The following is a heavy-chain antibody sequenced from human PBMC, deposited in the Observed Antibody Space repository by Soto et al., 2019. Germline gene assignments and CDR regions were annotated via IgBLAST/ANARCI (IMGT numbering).Heavy chain of an antibody. CDR3: ARIPEVGYNWFDP. Sequence: SVKVSCKASGGTFSSYAISWVRQAPGQGLEWMGGIIPIFGTANYEKKFQGRVTITADKSTSTAYMELSRLRSEDTAVYYCARIPEVGYNWFDPWGQGTLVTVSS. V-gene: IGHV1-69*06. J-gene: IGHJ5*02. CDR1: GGTFSSYA. CDR2: IIPIFGTA. D-gene: IGHD2-15*01.